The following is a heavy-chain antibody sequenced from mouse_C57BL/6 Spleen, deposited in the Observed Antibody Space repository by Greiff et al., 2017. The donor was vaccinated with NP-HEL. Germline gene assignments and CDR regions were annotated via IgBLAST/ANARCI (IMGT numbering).Heavy chain of an antibody. CDR3: ARYYGSSLGFDY. CDR2: IRNKANGYTT. J-gene: IGHJ2*01. D-gene: IGHD1-1*01. Sequence: EVKLVESGGGLVQPGGSLSLSCAASGFTFTDYYMSWVRQPPGKALEWLGFIRNKANGYTTEYSASVKGRFTISRDNSQSILYLPMNALRAEDSATYYCARYYGSSLGFDYWGQGTTLTVAS. CDR1: GFTFTDYY. V-gene: IGHV7-3*01.